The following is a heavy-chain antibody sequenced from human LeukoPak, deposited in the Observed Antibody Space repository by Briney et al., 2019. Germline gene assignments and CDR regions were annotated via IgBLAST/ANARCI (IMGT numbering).Heavy chain of an antibody. CDR3: ARSPPRGHSSGWYRGAWYYFDY. Sequence: QTSETLSLTCAVYGGSFSGYYWSWIRQPPGKGLEWIGEINHSGSTNYNPSLKSRVTISVDTSKNQFSLKLSSVTAADTAVYYCARSPPRGHSSGWYRGAWYYFDYWGQGTLVTVSS. J-gene: IGHJ4*02. CDR2: INHSGST. V-gene: IGHV4-34*01. D-gene: IGHD6-19*01. CDR1: GGSFSGYY.